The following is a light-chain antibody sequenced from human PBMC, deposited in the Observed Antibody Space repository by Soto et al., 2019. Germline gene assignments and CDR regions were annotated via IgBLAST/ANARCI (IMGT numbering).Light chain of an antibody. CDR2: SNN. CDR3: AAWDDSLNGVV. CDR1: SSNIGSNT. V-gene: IGLV1-44*01. Sequence: QSVLTQPPSASGTPGQRVTISCSGSSSNIGSNTVNWYQQLPGTAPKLLIYSNNQWPSGVPDRFSGSKSGTSASLAISGLQSEDEADYYCAAWDDSLNGVVFGGGTKVTAL. J-gene: IGLJ2*01.